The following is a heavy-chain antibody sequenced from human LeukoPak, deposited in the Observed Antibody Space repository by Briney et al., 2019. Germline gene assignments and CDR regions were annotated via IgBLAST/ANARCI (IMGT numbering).Heavy chain of an antibody. CDR3: AKEERYIVATFFDY. V-gene: IGHV3-30*02. CDR2: IRYDGSNK. J-gene: IGHJ4*02. D-gene: IGHD5-12*01. Sequence: GGFLRLSCAVSGFTFSSYGMHWVRQAPGKGLEWVAFIRYDGSNKYYADSVKGRFTISRDNSKNTLYLQMNSLRAEDTAVYYCAKEERYIVATFFDYWGQGTLVTVSS. CDR1: GFTFSSYG.